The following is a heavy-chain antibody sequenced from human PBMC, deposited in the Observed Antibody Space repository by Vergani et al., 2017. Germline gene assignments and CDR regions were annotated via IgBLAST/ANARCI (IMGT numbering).Heavy chain of an antibody. J-gene: IGHJ6*03. D-gene: IGHD4-11*01. Sequence: QVQLQQWGGGLLKPSETLSLTCVVNGGSFTSYHWTWIRQSPGEGLEWVGDIDHTGRPNYNPSLKGRLTMSVDKSRNQFSLTLNSVTATDTAIYFCARVNTETNGHLDYYYYMDVWGQGTAVTVS. V-gene: IGHV4-34*01. CDR3: ARVNTETNGHLDYYYYMDV. CDR1: GGSFTSYH. CDR2: IDHTGRP.